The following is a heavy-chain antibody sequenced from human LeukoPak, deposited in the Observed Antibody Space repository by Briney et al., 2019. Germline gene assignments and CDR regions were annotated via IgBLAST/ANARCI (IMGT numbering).Heavy chain of an antibody. J-gene: IGHJ6*03. D-gene: IGHD6-6*01. CDR1: GGSISSYY. V-gene: IGHV4-34*01. Sequence: SEALSLTCTVSGGSISSYYWSWIRQPPGKWLEWIGEINHSGRTNYNPSLKSRVTISVDTSKNQFSLKLSSVTAADTAVYYCARGRKLDTYYYYYYMDVWGKGTTVTVSS. CDR2: INHSGRT. CDR3: ARGRKLDTYYYYYYMDV.